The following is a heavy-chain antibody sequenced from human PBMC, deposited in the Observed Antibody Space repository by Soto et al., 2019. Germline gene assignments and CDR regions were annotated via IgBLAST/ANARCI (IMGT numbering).Heavy chain of an antibody. CDR1: RGTFCSYA. D-gene: IGHD3-3*01. V-gene: IGHV1-69*06. CDR2: IMPIFGTA. Sequence: GASVKVSCKASRGTFCSYAISWVRQAPAQGLEWMGGIMPIFGTANYAQKVQGRVTITAEKSTSTAYMELSSLRSEDTDVYYCARPDKHDFWSGNHNYYGMDVWGQGTTVTVSS. J-gene: IGHJ6*02. CDR3: ARPDKHDFWSGNHNYYGMDV.